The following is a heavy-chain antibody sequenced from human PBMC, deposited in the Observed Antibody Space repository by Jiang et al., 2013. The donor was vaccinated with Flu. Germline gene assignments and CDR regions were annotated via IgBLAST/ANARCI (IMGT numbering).Heavy chain of an antibody. V-gene: IGHV1-18*01. CDR2: ISAYNGNT. Sequence: SGAEVKKPGASVKVSCKASGYTFTSYGISWVRQAPGQGLEWMGWISAYNGNTNYAQKFQGWVAMTRDKSISTVYMRLSRLRSDDAAVYYCARDGTLAERPYFYDGMDVWGQGT. J-gene: IGHJ6*02. CDR3: ARDGTLAERPYFYDGMDV. CDR1: GYTFTSYG. D-gene: IGHD3-3*02.